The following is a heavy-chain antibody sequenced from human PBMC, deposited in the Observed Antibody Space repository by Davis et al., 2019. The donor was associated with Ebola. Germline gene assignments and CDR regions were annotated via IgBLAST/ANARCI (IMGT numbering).Heavy chain of an antibody. CDR3: AYFTRDFYYSYCMDV. CDR1: GFTFSTYT. V-gene: IGHV3-21*01. Sequence: GESLKISCAASGFTFSTYTMNWVRQAPGKGLEWVSSISSSSSFISYADSVKGRFTISRDNAKNSLFLQMNSLRAEDTAVYYCAYFTRDFYYSYCMDVWGIGTTVTVSS. J-gene: IGHJ6*03. D-gene: IGHD2-21*01. CDR2: ISSSSSFI.